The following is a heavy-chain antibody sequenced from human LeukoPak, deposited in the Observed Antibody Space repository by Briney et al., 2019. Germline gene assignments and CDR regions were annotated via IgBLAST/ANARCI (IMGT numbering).Heavy chain of an antibody. CDR3: GKVGAQYGSGSYSDY. J-gene: IGHJ4*02. Sequence: GGSLRLSCAASGFTFSSYWMSWVRQAPGKGLEWVANINQDGREKYYVDSVKGRFTISRDNAKKSLYLQMNSLRAEGTAVYYCGKVGAQYGSGSYSDYWGQGTLVTVSS. CDR1: GFTFSSYW. V-gene: IGHV3-7*01. CDR2: INQDGREK. D-gene: IGHD3-10*01.